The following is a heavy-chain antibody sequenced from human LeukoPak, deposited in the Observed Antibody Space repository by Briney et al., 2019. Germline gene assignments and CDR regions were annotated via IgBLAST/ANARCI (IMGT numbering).Heavy chain of an antibody. CDR3: ARHGSYSLDY. D-gene: IGHD3-3*01. Sequence: SETLSLTCTVYGGSFSGHYWSWIRQPPGKGLEWTGELNHSGATNYNPSLRSRVTISVDTYKNQFSLKLSSVTAADTAVYFCARHGSYSLDYWGQGALVTVSS. CDR1: GGSFSGHY. V-gene: IGHV4-34*01. CDR2: LNHSGAT. J-gene: IGHJ4*02.